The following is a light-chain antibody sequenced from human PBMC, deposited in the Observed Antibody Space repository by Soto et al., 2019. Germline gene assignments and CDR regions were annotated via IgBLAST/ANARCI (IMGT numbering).Light chain of an antibody. CDR3: SSYTINTTYG. J-gene: IGLJ1*01. Sequence: QSVLAQPASVSGSPGQSITISCTGTSGDVGISNFVSWYQQFPDKAHKLMIYDVSNRPSGVSNRFSGSKSGNTASLTISGLQAEDEAEYYCSSYTINTTYGFGTGTKVTVL. V-gene: IGLV2-14*01. CDR1: SGDVGISNF. CDR2: DVS.